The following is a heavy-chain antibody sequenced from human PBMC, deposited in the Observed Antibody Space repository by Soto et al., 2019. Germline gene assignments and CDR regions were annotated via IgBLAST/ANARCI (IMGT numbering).Heavy chain of an antibody. CDR1: GFTFPTYA. CDR2: ISGSSGST. D-gene: IGHD2-8*02. CDR3: AKVLSEHVDY. V-gene: IGHV3-23*01. Sequence: EDQLLESGGGLVQPGGSLRLSCAVSGFTFPTYAMSWVRQAPGKGLEWVSTISGSSGSTDYADSVKGRFTISRDNSKNTLYLQMNSLRAEDTAVYYCAKVLSEHVDYCGQGTLVTVSS. J-gene: IGHJ4*02.